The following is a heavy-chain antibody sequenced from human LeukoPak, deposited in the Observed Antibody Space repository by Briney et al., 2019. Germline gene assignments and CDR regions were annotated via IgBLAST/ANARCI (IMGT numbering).Heavy chain of an antibody. J-gene: IGHJ4*02. CDR2: ISAFNGNT. D-gene: IGHD5-18*01. V-gene: IGHV1-18*01. Sequence: AASVKVSCKASGYTFTSYGITWVRQAPGQGLEWMGWISAFNGNTNYAQKLQGRVTVTTDTSTSTAYMEMRSLRSDDTAVYYCARARPDVQLWFYDYWGQGTLVTVSS. CDR3: ARARPDVQLWFYDY. CDR1: GYTFTSYG.